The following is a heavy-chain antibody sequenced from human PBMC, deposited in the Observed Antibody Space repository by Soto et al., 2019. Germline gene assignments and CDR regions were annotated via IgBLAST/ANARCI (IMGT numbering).Heavy chain of an antibody. V-gene: IGHV1-18*01. Sequence: GASVKVSCKASGYTFTSDGISWVRQAPGQGLEWMGWISAYNGNTNYAQKLQGRVTMTTDTSTSTAYMELRSLRSDDTAVYYCPRANHRITIFGVVTGSDYWRQGTLVIGSS. CDR2: ISAYNGNT. CDR1: GYTFTSDG. CDR3: PRANHRITIFGVVTGSDY. D-gene: IGHD3-3*01. J-gene: IGHJ4*02.